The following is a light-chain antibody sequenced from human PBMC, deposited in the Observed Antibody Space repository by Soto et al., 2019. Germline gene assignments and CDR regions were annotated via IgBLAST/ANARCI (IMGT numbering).Light chain of an antibody. Sequence: DIQMTKSPSTLSASVVYRVTITCRASQDISNYLNCYQQKPGKAPKLLIYDASNLETGVPSRFSGSGSGTDFTFTISSLQPEDIATYYCQQYHNLPLLLTFGGGTKGDIK. J-gene: IGKJ4*01. V-gene: IGKV1-33*01. CDR2: DAS. CDR1: QDISNY. CDR3: QQYHNLPLLLT.